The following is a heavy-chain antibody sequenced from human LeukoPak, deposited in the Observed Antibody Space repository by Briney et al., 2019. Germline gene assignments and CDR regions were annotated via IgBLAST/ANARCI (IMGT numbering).Heavy chain of an antibody. CDR3: ARVVGSGGSYYYYMDV. J-gene: IGHJ6*03. CDR2: IYYSGST. V-gene: IGHV4-59*01. CDR1: GGSISSYY. D-gene: IGHD1-26*01. Sequence: PSETLSLTCTVSGGSISSYYWSWIRQPPGKGLEWIGYIYYSGSTNYNPSLKSRVTISVDTSKNKFSLKLSSVTAADTAVYYCARVVGSGGSYYYYMDVWGKGTTVIVSS.